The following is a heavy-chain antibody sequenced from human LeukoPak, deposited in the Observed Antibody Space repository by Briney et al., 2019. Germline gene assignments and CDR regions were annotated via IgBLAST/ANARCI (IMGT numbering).Heavy chain of an antibody. V-gene: IGHV4-59*01. D-gene: IGHD3-16*02. CDR1: GGSISSYY. CDR3: ARALTFGGVIDPYFDY. CDR2: IYYSGST. Sequence: SETLSLTCTVSGGSISSYYWSWIRQPPGKGLEWIGYIYYSGSTNYNPSLKSRVTISVDTSKNQFSLKLSSVTAADTAVYYCARALTFGGVIDPYFDYWGQGTLVTVSS. J-gene: IGHJ4*02.